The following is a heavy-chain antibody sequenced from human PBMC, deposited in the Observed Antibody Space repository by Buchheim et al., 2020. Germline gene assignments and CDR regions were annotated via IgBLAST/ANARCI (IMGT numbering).Heavy chain of an antibody. CDR1: GFTFSSYG. V-gene: IGHV3-33*01. CDR2: IWYDGSNK. Sequence: QVQLVESGGGVVQPGRSLRLSCAASGFTFSSYGMHWVRQAPGKGLEWVAVIWYDGSNKYYADSVKGRFTISRDNSKNKLYLQMNSLRAEDTAVYYCARVPSGTDYYYGMDVWGQGTT. CDR3: ARVPSGTDYYYGMDV. D-gene: IGHD1-1*01. J-gene: IGHJ6*02.